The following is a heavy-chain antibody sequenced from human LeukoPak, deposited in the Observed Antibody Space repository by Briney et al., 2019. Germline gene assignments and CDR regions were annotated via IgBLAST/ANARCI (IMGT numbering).Heavy chain of an antibody. V-gene: IGHV3-74*01. CDR2: IKSDGST. CDR1: GFVFNIYG. Sequence: GGSLRLSCAASGFVFNIYGMHWVRQAPGKGLVWVSRIKSDGSTNYADSVKGRFTISRDNAKNTVSLQMNSLRAEDTGVYYCARAPSEIGGYYPEYFRHWGQGTLVTVSS. J-gene: IGHJ1*01. CDR3: ARAPSEIGGYYPEYFRH. D-gene: IGHD3-22*01.